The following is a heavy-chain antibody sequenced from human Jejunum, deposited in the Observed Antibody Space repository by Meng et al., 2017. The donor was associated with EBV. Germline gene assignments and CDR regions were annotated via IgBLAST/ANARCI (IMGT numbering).Heavy chain of an antibody. V-gene: IGHV3-74*01. CDR1: GFSFSGYW. CDR3: ARGNHGPDY. D-gene: IGHD1-14*01. CDR2: IDSDGSNT. Sequence: EVQLVASGGGLVQPGGSLRLSCAASGFSFSGYWMEWVRQAPGKGLVWVSRIDSDGSNTNYADSVKGRFTISRDNAKNTLYLQMNSLRPEDTAVYYCARGNHGPDYWGQGTLVTVSS. J-gene: IGHJ4*02.